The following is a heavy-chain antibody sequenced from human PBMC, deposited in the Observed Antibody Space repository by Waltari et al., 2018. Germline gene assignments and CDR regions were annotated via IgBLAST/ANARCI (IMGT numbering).Heavy chain of an antibody. CDR2: ISNSGDTI. Sequence: EMQLVESGGGLVQPGGSLRLSCAVSGFTFSNYMINWVRQAPGKGLEWVSYISNSGDTILDAASEKGRFTISRNNAKSSLFLQMDSLRAEDTAVYYCARERGDWTLSYWGQGTLVTVSS. CDR3: ARERGDWTLSY. V-gene: IGHV3-48*04. CDR1: GFTFSNYM. J-gene: IGHJ4*02. D-gene: IGHD1-1*01.